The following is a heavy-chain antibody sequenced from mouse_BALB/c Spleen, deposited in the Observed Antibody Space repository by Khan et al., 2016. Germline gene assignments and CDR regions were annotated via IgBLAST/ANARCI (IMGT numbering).Heavy chain of an antibody. CDR1: GYSVTSDYA. Sequence: EVQLQESGPGLVKPSQSLSLTCTVTGYSVTSDYAWNWIRQFPGNKLEWMGYISYSGTTTYNPSLKSRISITRDTSKNQFFLQLTSVTTEDTATYYCARDWAYFDYWGQGTTLTVSS. V-gene: IGHV3-2*02. CDR3: ARDWAYFDY. J-gene: IGHJ2*01. D-gene: IGHD4-1*01. CDR2: ISYSGTT.